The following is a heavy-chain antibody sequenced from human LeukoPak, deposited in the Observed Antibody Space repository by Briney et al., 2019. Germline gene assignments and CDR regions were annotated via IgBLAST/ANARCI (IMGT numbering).Heavy chain of an antibody. J-gene: IGHJ4*02. Sequence: SETLSLTCAVYGGSFSGYYWSWIRQPPGKGLEWIGEINHSGSTNYNPSLKSRVTISVDTSKNQFSLKLSSVTAADTAVYYCARGHGSRGSGWYDYWGQGTLVTASS. CDR2: INHSGST. V-gene: IGHV4-34*01. CDR1: GGSFSGYY. D-gene: IGHD6-19*01. CDR3: ARGHGSRGSGWYDY.